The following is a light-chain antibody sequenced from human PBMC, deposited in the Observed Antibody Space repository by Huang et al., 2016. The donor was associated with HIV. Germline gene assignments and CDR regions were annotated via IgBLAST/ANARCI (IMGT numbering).Light chain of an antibody. CDR3: QQRSAWPRT. V-gene: IGKV3-11*01. J-gene: IGKJ2*01. CDR2: DAS. Sequence: EIVLTQSPATLSLSQGESATLSCRTSQSIFNYLAWYQQRPGQSPRLLIYDASNRATGVSARFSGSGSGTDFALTISNLEPEDFAIYYCQQRSAWPRTFGQGTKLEI. CDR1: QSIFNY.